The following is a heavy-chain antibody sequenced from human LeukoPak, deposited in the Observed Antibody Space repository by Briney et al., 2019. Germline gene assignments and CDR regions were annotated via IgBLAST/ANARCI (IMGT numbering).Heavy chain of an antibody. Sequence: SVKVSCKASGGTFSSYAISWVRQAPGQGLEWMGGIIPIFGTANYAQKFRGRFTITADESTSTAYMELSSLRSEDTAVYYCARTYSSGWYAYNCFDPWGQGALVTVSS. CDR2: IIPIFGTA. CDR1: GGTFSSYA. D-gene: IGHD6-19*01. CDR3: ARTYSSGWYAYNCFDP. V-gene: IGHV1-69*13. J-gene: IGHJ5*02.